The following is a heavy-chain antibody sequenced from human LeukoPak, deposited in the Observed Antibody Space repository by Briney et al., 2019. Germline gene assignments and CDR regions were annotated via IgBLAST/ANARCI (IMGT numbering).Heavy chain of an antibody. CDR1: GYTFTVYY. CDR3: ARDRTGESDFDY. Sequence: ASVKVSCKASGYTFTVYYMHWVRQAPGQGLEWMGWINPNSGGTNYAQKFKGRVTMTRDTSISTAYMELTRLTYDDTAVYYCARDRTGESDFDYWGQGTLVTVSS. V-gene: IGHV1-2*02. CDR2: INPNSGGT. J-gene: IGHJ4*02. D-gene: IGHD7-27*01.